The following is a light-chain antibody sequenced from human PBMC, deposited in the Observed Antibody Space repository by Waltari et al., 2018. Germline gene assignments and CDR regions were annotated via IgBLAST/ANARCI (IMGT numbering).Light chain of an antibody. J-gene: IGKJ4*01. CDR1: ESVPANY. Sequence: EIVLTQSPGTLSLSPGERATLSCRATESVPANYLAWYQQKPGQAPRLLISGASSRATGIPDRFSGRGSGTDFTLTIARLEPEDFAVYYCQHYGNSPQLTFAGGTRLEIK. CDR2: GAS. CDR3: QHYGNSPQLT. V-gene: IGKV3-20*01.